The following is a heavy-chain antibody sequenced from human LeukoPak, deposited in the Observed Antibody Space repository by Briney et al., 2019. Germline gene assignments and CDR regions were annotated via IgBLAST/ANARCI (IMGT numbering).Heavy chain of an antibody. CDR3: ARANYGSGYGMDV. CDR1: GGSISSYY. CDR2: IYYSGST. V-gene: IGHV4-59*01. D-gene: IGHD3-10*01. J-gene: IGHJ6*02. Sequence: PSETLSLTCTVSGGSISSYYWSWIRQPPGKGLEWIGYIYYSGSTNYNPSLKSRVTISVDTSKNQFSLKLSSVTAADMAVYYCARANYGSGYGMDVWGQGTTVTVSS.